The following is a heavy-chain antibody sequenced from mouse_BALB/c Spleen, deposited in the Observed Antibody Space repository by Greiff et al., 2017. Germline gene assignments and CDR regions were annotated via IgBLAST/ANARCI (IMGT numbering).Heavy chain of an antibody. V-gene: IGHV1-4*01. CDR3: ARWGITTVYYYAMDY. J-gene: IGHJ4*01. CDR1: GYTFTSYT. Sequence: QVQLQQSGAELARPGASVKMSCKASGYTFTSYTMHWVKQRPGQGLEWIGYINPSSGYTNYNQKFKDKATLTADKSSSTAYMQLSSLTSEDSAVYYCARWGITTVYYYAMDYWGQGTSVTVSS. CDR2: INPSSGYT. D-gene: IGHD2-4*01.